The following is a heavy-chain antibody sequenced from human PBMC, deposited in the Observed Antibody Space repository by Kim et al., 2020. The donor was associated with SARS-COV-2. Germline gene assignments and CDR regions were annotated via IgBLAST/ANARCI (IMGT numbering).Heavy chain of an antibody. V-gene: IGHV1-18*01. CDR3: ARDPNGSADY. Sequence: ASVKVSCKASGYTFTSYSIIWVRQAPGQGLEWMGWISAYNGNTDYAQKFQGRVTMTTDTSTSTAYMELRSLRSDDTAVYYCARDPNGSADYWGQGTLVTVSS. D-gene: IGHD7-27*01. CDR1: GYTFTSYS. J-gene: IGHJ4*02. CDR2: ISAYNGNT.